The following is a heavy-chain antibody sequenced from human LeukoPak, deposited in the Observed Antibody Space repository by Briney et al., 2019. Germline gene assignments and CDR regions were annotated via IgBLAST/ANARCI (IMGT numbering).Heavy chain of an antibody. CDR1: GGTFSSHA. D-gene: IGHD1-26*01. Sequence: ASVKVSCKASGGTFSSHAISWVRQAPGQGLEWMGGIIPIFGTANYAQKFQGRVTITTDESTSTAYMELSSLRSEDTAVYYCARDGEYSGSYYVDYWGQGTLVTVSS. J-gene: IGHJ4*02. CDR3: ARDGEYSGSYYVDY. V-gene: IGHV1-69*05. CDR2: IIPIFGTA.